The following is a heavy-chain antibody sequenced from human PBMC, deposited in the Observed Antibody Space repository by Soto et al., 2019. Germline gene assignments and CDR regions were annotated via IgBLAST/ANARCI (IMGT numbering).Heavy chain of an antibody. D-gene: IGHD3-3*01. CDR3: AIRDYDFWSGYLRPGTDAYDYYYGMDV. V-gene: IGHV1-69*01. CDR1: GGTFSSYA. CDR2: IIPIVGTA. J-gene: IGHJ6*02. Sequence: QVQLVQSGAEVKKPGSSVKVSCKASGGTFSSYAISWVRQAPGQGLEWMGGIIPIVGTANYAQKFQGRVTITPDESTSTAYMELSSLRSEDTAVYYCAIRDYDFWSGYLRPGTDAYDYYYGMDVWGQGTTVTVSS.